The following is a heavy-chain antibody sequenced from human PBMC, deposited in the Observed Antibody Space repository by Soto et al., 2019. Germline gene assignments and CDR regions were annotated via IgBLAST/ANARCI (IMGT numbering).Heavy chain of an antibody. J-gene: IGHJ5*02. CDR2: IGGSGSSA. V-gene: IGHV3-23*01. CDR1: GFTFKNFA. D-gene: IGHD3-10*01. CDR3: AKDAVAYNGEWDWFDL. Sequence: GWSLRISCAASGFTFKNFAVTWVRQAPGKGMEWVSAIGGSGSSANYADSAKGRFTVSRDDSKSTLYLQMSGLRVDDTALYYCAKDAVAYNGEWDWFDLWGQGTLVTVS.